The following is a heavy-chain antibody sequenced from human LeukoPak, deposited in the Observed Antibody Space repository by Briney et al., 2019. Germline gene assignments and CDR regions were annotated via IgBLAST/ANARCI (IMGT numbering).Heavy chain of an antibody. V-gene: IGHV4-39*01. Sequence: SETLSLTCSVSGGSITSSFYWGWIRQPPGKGLEWIGSISYRGSTYNNPSLKSRVTISTDTSKNQFSLKLSSVTAADTAMYYCARHFCSGGSCYFSHWFDPWGQGILVTVSS. D-gene: IGHD2-15*01. J-gene: IGHJ5*02. CDR3: ARHFCSGGSCYFSHWFDP. CDR2: ISYRGST. CDR1: GGSITSSFY.